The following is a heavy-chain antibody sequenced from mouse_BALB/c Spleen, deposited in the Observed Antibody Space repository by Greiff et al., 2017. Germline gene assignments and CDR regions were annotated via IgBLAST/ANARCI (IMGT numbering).Heavy chain of an antibody. Sequence: EVQRVESGGGLVQPGGSLRLSCATSGFTFTDYYMSWVRQPPGKALEWLGFIRNKANGYTTEYSASVKGRFTISRDNSQSILYLQMNTLRAEDSATYYCAREGRGYGNYFAYWGQGTLVTVSA. CDR2: IRNKANGYTT. CDR1: GFTFTDYY. CDR3: AREGRGYGNYFAY. J-gene: IGHJ3*01. D-gene: IGHD2-10*02. V-gene: IGHV7-3*02.